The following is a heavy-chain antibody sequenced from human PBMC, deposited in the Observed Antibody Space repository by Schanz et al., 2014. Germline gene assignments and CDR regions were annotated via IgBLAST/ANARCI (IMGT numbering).Heavy chain of an antibody. Sequence: EVQLVESGGGLVQPGGSLRLSCAASGITVNTSYMSWARQAPGKGLEWVALIYISGATFYADSVKGRFSISRDDSKNTVSLQMDNLRAEDTAVYFCAREHFFGSFYGGCDWGLGTSVTVSS. CDR2: IYISGAT. D-gene: IGHD3-3*01. V-gene: IGHV3-66*01. CDR3: AREHFFGSFYGGCD. CDR1: GITVNTSY. J-gene: IGHJ4*02.